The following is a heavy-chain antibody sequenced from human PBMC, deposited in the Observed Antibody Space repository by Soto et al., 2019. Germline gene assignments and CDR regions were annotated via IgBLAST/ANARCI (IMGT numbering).Heavy chain of an antibody. Sequence: LSLTCAVYGGSFSGYYWSWIRQPPGKGLEWIGEINHSGSTNYNPSLKSRVTISVDTSKNQFSLKLSSVTAADTAVYYCARGLRADYWGQGTLVTVSS. CDR2: INHSGST. V-gene: IGHV4-34*01. CDR1: GGSFSGYY. CDR3: ARGLRADY. J-gene: IGHJ4*02. D-gene: IGHD5-12*01.